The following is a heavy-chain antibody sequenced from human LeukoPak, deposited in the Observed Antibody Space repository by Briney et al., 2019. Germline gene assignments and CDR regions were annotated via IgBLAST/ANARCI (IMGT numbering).Heavy chain of an antibody. CDR1: SGSISTSNYY. CDR3: ASKGGSWYNWFDP. CDR2: IFYSGST. Sequence: PSETLSLTCTVSSGSISTSNYYWGWVRQPPGKALEWIGNIFYSGSTNYNPSLKSRVTISVDTSKNQFSLKLSSVTAADTAVYYCASKGGSWYNWFDPWGQGTLVTVSS. V-gene: IGHV4-39*07. D-gene: IGHD6-13*01. J-gene: IGHJ5*02.